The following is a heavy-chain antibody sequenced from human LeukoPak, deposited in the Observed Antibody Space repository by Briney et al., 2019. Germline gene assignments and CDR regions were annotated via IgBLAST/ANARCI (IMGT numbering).Heavy chain of an antibody. D-gene: IGHD2-2*02. Sequence: GGSLRLSCAASGFTFSSYAMSWVRQAPGKGLEWVSAISGSGGSTYYADSVKGRFTISRDNSKNTLYLQMNSLRAEDTAVYYCAKDIVVVPAATPYYFDYWGQGTLVTVSS. CDR3: AKDIVVVPAATPYYFDY. J-gene: IGHJ4*02. CDR1: GFTFSSYA. CDR2: ISGSGGST. V-gene: IGHV3-23*01.